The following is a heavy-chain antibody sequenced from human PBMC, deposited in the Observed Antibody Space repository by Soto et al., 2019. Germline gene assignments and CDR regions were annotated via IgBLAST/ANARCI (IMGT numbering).Heavy chain of an antibody. V-gene: IGHV4-31*01. D-gene: IGHD3-3*01. Sequence: QVQLQESGPGLVKPSQTLSLTCTVSGGSISSGGYYWSWIRQHPGKGLEWIGYIYYSGSTYYNPSLKSLVTLSVDTSKNQLSLKLSSVTAADTAVYYCARDTIQRAFDIWGQGTMVPVSS. J-gene: IGHJ3*02. CDR1: GGSISSGGYY. CDR2: IYYSGST. CDR3: ARDTIQRAFDI.